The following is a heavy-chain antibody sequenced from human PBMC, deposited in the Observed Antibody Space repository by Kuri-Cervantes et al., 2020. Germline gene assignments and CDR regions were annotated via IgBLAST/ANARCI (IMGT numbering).Heavy chain of an antibody. CDR3: AKDLEYGSGKWGGQPNWFDP. V-gene: IGHV3-30*18. CDR2: ISYDGSNK. Sequence: GESLKISCAASGFTFSSYGMHWVRQAPGKGLEWVAVISYDGSNKYYADSVKGRFTISRDNSKNTLYLQMNSLRAEDTAVYYCAKDLEYGSGKWGGQPNWFDPWGQGTLVPSPQ. D-gene: IGHD3-10*01. J-gene: IGHJ5*02. CDR1: GFTFSSYG.